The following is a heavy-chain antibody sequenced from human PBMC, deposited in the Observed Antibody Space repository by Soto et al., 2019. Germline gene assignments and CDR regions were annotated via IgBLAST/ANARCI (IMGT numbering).Heavy chain of an antibody. V-gene: IGHV3-73*01. CDR2: IRSKANSYAT. J-gene: IGHJ4*02. Sequence: EVQLVESGGGLVQPGGSLKLSCAASGFTFSGSAMHWVRQASGKGLEWVGRIRSKANSYATAYAASVKGRFTISSDDSKNTAYLQMNSLKTEDTAVYYCTRTIGSGWFIDYWGQGTLVTVSS. CDR1: GFTFSGSA. CDR3: TRTIGSGWFIDY. D-gene: IGHD6-19*01.